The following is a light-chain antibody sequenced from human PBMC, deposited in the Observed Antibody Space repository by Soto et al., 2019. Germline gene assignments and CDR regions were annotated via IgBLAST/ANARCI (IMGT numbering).Light chain of an antibody. CDR1: QSVSSN. V-gene: IGKV3-15*01. J-gene: IGKJ1*01. CDR3: KQYNNWPPWT. Sequence: EIVRTQSPATLSVSPGERATLSCRASQSVSSNLAWYQQKPGQAPRLLIYGASTRATGIPARFSGSGSGTEFTLTISSLQSEDFAVYYCKQYNNWPPWTFGQGTKVEIK. CDR2: GAS.